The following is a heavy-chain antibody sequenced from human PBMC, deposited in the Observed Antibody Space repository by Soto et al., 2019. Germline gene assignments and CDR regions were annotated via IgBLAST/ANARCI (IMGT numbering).Heavy chain of an antibody. Sequence: ASVKVSCKASGYTFTDYYLNWVRQAPGQGLERMGWINPHSGGTNYAQKFQGRVTMTRDTSINTAYMDLSSLRSDDTAVYFCARAHYYDSWNNYFDYWGQGALVTVSS. CDR3: ARAHYYDSWNNYFDY. CDR1: GYTFTDYY. CDR2: INPHSGGT. D-gene: IGHD3-22*01. V-gene: IGHV1-2*02. J-gene: IGHJ4*02.